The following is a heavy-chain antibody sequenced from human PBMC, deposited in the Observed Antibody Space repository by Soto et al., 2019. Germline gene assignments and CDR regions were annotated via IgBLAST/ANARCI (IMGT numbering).Heavy chain of an antibody. D-gene: IGHD6-25*01. CDR1: GDSMRSGDYY. CDR2: IYHSGST. J-gene: IGHJ4*02. Sequence: KASETLSLTCPVSGDSMRSGDYYWSWIRQSPGKGLEWIGYIYHSGSTYYNPSLQSSCFLSVDASKNQFSLSLSSVTAADTAVYYCARVSYETAAFDYWGQGTPVTVSS. CDR3: ARVSYETAAFDY. V-gene: IGHV4-30-4*01.